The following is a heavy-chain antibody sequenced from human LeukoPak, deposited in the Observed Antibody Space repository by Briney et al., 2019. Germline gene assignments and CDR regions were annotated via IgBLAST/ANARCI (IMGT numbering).Heavy chain of an antibody. Sequence: SETLSLTCAVSGDSISSGGYSWSWIRQPPGKGLEWIGYIYHSGSTYYNPSLKSRVTISVDRSKNQFSLKPSSVTAADTAVYYCARKAVRGVNNWFDPWGQGTLVTVSS. J-gene: IGHJ5*02. V-gene: IGHV4-30-2*01. CDR3: ARKAVRGVNNWFDP. D-gene: IGHD3-10*01. CDR2: IYHSGST. CDR1: GDSISSGGYS.